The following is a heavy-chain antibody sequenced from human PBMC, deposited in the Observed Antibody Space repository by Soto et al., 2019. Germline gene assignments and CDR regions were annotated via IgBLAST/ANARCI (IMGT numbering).Heavy chain of an antibody. CDR3: AKDLIVVVPDAEALAGKRGYYFDY. CDR2: ISGSGGST. Sequence: GGLSLPCRASGFTFSSYAMSWVRQAPGKGLEWVSAISGSGGSTYYADSVKGRFTISRDNSKNTLYLQMNSLRAEDTAVYYCAKDLIVVVPDAEALAGKRGYYFDYWGQVTLVTV. D-gene: IGHD2-2*01. V-gene: IGHV3-23*01. J-gene: IGHJ4*02. CDR1: GFTFSSYA.